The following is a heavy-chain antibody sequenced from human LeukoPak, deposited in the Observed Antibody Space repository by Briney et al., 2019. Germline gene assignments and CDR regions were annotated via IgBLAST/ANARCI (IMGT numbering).Heavy chain of an antibody. D-gene: IGHD3-10*01. V-gene: IGHV3-21*01. Sequence: GGSLRLSCAASGFTFSSYSMNWVRQAPGKGLEWVSSITSSSIYKYYADSMKGRFTISRDNAKNSLYLQMDSLRAEDTAVYYCARDGITMEYWGQGTLVTVSS. CDR1: GFTFSSYS. CDR3: ARDGITMEY. J-gene: IGHJ4*02. CDR2: ITSSSIYK.